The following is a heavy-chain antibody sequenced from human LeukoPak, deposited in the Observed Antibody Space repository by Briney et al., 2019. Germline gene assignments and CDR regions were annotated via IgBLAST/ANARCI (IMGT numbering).Heavy chain of an antibody. CDR2: IYYTGTT. D-gene: IGHD2-15*01. Sequence: PSETLSLTCTVSGASISSGTYYWSWIRQHPGKGLEWIGYIYYTGTTDYNPSLKSRVTISRDTSKNQFSLSPSSVTAADTAVFYCARVGSRDNFHFDYWGQGTLVTVSS. CDR1: GASISSGTYY. CDR3: ARVGSRDNFHFDY. J-gene: IGHJ4*02. V-gene: IGHV4-31*03.